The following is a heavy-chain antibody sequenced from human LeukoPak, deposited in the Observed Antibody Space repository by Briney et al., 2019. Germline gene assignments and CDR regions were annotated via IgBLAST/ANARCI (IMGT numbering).Heavy chain of an antibody. V-gene: IGHV4-59*01. D-gene: IGHD3-3*01. CDR3: VRSDDFWSGYYGY. J-gene: IGHJ4*02. CDR2: IFYSGST. Sequence: PSETLSLTCTVSGGSISSYCWSWIRQPPGKGLEWIGYIFYSGSTNYNPSLKSRVTISVDTSKNQFSLKLSSVTAADTAVYFCVRSDDFWSGYYGYWGQGTLVTVSS. CDR1: GGSISSYC.